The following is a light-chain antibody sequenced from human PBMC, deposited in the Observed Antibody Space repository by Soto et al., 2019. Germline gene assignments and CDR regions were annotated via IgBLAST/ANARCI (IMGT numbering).Light chain of an antibody. V-gene: IGLV1-51*01. CDR1: SSNIGNNY. CDR3: GTWDSSLSTPHGV. J-gene: IGLJ1*01. Sequence: QSVLTQPPSVSAAPGQKVTISCSGSSSNIGNNYVSWYQQLPGTAPKLLIYDNDKRPSGIPDRFSGSKSGTSATLDITGLQTGDEADYYCGTWDSSLSTPHGVFGTGTKVTVL. CDR2: DND.